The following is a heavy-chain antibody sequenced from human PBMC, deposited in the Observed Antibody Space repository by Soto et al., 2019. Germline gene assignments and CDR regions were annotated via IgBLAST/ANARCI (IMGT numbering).Heavy chain of an antibody. V-gene: IGHV3-30*18. Sequence: GGSLRLSCAASGFTFSSYGMHWVRQAPGKGLEWVAVISYDGGNKYYANSVKGRFTISRDNSKNTLYLQMNSLRAEDTAVYYCAKDATEWLSSFKDVWGQGTTVTVSS. CDR2: ISYDGGNK. D-gene: IGHD3-3*01. J-gene: IGHJ6*02. CDR1: GFTFSSYG. CDR3: AKDATEWLSSFKDV.